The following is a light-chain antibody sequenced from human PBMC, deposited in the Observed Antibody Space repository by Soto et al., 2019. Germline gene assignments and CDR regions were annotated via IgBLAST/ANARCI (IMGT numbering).Light chain of an antibody. CDR2: EDS. CDR3: GSYTGGTTAYV. V-gene: IGLV2-23*01. Sequence: QSALTQPASVSGSPGQSITVSCTGSRNDVGNYNLVSWYQQSPGKAPKLLIYEDSKRPSGVSNRFPGSKSGDTASLTISGLQTGDEADYYCGSYTGGTTAYVFGTGTRSPS. J-gene: IGLJ1*01. CDR1: RNDVGNYNL.